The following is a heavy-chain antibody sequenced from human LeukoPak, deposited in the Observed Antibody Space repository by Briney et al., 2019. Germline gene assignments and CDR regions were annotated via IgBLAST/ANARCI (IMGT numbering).Heavy chain of an antibody. CDR1: GGSISSSNW. Sequence: SETLSLTCAVSGGSISSSNWWSWVRQPPGEGLEWIGEIYHSGSTNYNPSLKSRVTISVDKSKNQFSLKLSSVTAADTAVYYCARTVVTAIYYFDYWGQGTLVTVSS. CDR3: ARTVVTAIYYFDY. D-gene: IGHD2-21*02. V-gene: IGHV4-4*02. J-gene: IGHJ4*02. CDR2: IYHSGST.